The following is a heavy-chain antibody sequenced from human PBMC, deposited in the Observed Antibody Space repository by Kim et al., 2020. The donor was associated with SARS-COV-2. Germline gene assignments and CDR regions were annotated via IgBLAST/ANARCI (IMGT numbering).Heavy chain of an antibody. Sequence: TTEYAQKYQGRVTITADESARTDYMELRILRSDDTAVYYCAKEELQQLDFWGQGTLVTVSS. CDR3: AKEELQQLDF. V-gene: IGHV1-69*01. J-gene: IGHJ4*02. D-gene: IGHD6-13*01. CDR2: TT.